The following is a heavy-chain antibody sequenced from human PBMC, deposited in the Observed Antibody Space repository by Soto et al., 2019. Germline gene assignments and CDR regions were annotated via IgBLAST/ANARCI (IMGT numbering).Heavy chain of an antibody. CDR3: TTDTQAIVVAPYYFDY. CDR2: IKSKTDGGTT. Sequence: EVQLVESGGGLVKPGGSLRLSCAASGFTFSNAWMNWVRQAPGKGLEWVGRIKSKTDGGTTDYAAPGKGRFTISRDDSKNTLYLQMNSLKTEDTAVYYCTTDTQAIVVAPYYFDYWGQGTLVTVSS. J-gene: IGHJ4*02. D-gene: IGHD3-22*01. V-gene: IGHV3-15*07. CDR1: GFTFSNAW.